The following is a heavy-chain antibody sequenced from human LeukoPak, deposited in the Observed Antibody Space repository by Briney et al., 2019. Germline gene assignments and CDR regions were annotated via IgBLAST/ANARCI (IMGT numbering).Heavy chain of an antibody. J-gene: IGHJ6*03. V-gene: IGHV4-59*01. CDR2: IYYSGSI. CDR1: GGSISSYY. D-gene: IGHD5-18*01. Sequence: KPSETLSLTCTVSGGSISSYYWSWIRQPPGKGLEWIGYIYYSGSINYNPSLKSRVTISVDTSKNQFSLKLSSVTAADTAVYYCAGSVDTAMASMDVWGKGTTVTVSS. CDR3: AGSVDTAMASMDV.